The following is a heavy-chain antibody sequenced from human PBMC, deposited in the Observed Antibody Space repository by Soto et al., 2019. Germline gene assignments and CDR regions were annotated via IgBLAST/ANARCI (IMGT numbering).Heavy chain of an antibody. Sequence: QVQLVQSGPEVKKPGASVKVSCKASGYTFADYYMHWVRQAPGQGLEWMGWINPNSGGTYYAQKFQGRVTMTRDTSISTAYMDLRTLRSDDTAVYYCARATPYWYFDLWGRGTLVTVSS. CDR2: INPNSGGT. CDR1: GYTFADYY. J-gene: IGHJ2*01. D-gene: IGHD2-15*01. CDR3: ARATPYWYFDL. V-gene: IGHV1-2*02.